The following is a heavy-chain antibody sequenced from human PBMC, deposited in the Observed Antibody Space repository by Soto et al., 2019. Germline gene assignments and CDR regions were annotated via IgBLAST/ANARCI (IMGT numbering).Heavy chain of an antibody. CDR3: ARAGASNGNYVYSSS. J-gene: IGHJ4*02. CDR1: GYNFAGSG. CDR2: ISANSGDT. D-gene: IGHD1-7*01. Sequence: ASVKVSCKASGYNFAGSGFIWVRQAPGQGLEWMGWISANSGDTSYAQNLQGRLTMTTDTSTSTAYMELRSLTSDDTAVYYCARAGASNGNYVYSSSWGQGTLVTVSS. V-gene: IGHV1-18*04.